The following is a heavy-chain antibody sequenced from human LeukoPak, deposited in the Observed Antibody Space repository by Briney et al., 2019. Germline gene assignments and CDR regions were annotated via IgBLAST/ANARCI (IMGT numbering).Heavy chain of an antibody. CDR3: VSPRGFSYGYFDY. Sequence: SETLSLTCTVSGGSISSSIAYWGWIRQPPGKGREWIGSIYYSKKTYYNPSLKSPVTISADTSKNLFSLTLRSVSATDTAVYYCVSPRGFSYGYFDYWGQGTLVTVSS. V-gene: IGHV4-39*01. J-gene: IGHJ4*02. CDR1: GGSISSSIAY. D-gene: IGHD5-18*01. CDR2: IYYSKKT.